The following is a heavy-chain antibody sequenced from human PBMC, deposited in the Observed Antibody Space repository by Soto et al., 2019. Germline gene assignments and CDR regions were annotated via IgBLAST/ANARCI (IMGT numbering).Heavy chain of an antibody. Sequence: PSETLSLTCSVSGDSMSEFYWSWIRQSPGKGLEWIGYVHYVGTTKYNPSHKSRVTISVDTSKKQFSLNLRSVTAADTAAYYCTRLNYYDTSGYPYFFDYWGQGAPVTVS. D-gene: IGHD3-22*01. CDR3: TRLNYYDTSGYPYFFDY. CDR2: VHYVGTT. V-gene: IGHV4-59*12. CDR1: GDSMSEFY. J-gene: IGHJ4*02.